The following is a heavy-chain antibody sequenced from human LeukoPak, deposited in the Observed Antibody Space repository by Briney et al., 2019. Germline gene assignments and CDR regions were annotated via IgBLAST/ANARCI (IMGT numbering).Heavy chain of an antibody. D-gene: IGHD5-12*01. V-gene: IGHV1-18*01. CDR2: VSAYNGNT. Sequence: GASVKVSCKASGGSLNSHIFPWVRQAPGQELEWMGWVSAYNGNTNYAQKLQGRVTTTTDTSTSTAYMELRSLRSDDTAVYYCARGFGGYDLDYWGQGTLVTVSS. CDR1: GGSLNSHI. CDR3: ARGFGGYDLDY. J-gene: IGHJ4*02.